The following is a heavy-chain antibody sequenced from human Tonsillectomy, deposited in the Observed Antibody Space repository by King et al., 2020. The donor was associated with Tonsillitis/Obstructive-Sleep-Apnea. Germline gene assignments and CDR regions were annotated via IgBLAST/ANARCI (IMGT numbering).Heavy chain of an antibody. CDR2: IWYDGSNK. CDR3: ARGARDPGLGDSYYFDH. D-gene: IGHD4-17*01. Sequence: VQLVESGGGVVQPGRSLRLSCAASGFPFNTYGMHWVRQAPGKGLEWVAIIWYDGSNKYYADSVKGRFSISRDNSKNTLYLQMNSLRAEDAAVYYCARGARDPGLGDSYYFDHWGQGTLVTVSS. V-gene: IGHV3-33*01. J-gene: IGHJ4*02. CDR1: GFPFNTYG.